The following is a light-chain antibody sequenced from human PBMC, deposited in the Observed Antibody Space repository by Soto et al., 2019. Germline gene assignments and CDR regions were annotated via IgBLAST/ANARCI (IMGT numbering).Light chain of an antibody. CDR2: KSS. J-gene: IGKJ1*01. V-gene: IGKV1-5*03. CDR1: QSISSW. CDR3: QQYNSNPWT. Sequence: DVQMTQSPSTLSASVGDRVTITCRASQSISSWLAWYQQKPGKAPKLLIYKSSTLESGVPSNFSGSGFGTAFTLTISSLLPEDFATNCFQQYNSNPWTFGRGAKVDIK.